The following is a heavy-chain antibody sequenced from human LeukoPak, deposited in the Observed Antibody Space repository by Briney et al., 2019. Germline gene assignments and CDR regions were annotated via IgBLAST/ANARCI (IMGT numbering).Heavy chain of an antibody. D-gene: IGHD1-26*01. CDR2: ISGGGDAT. CDR1: DFSFIAYA. V-gene: IGHV3-23*01. CDR3: AKDWIVGATIGYFDY. Sequence: GGSLRLSCAASDFSFIAYAMSWVRQAPGKGLEWVSTISGGGDATYYADSVKGRFTISRDNSKNTLYLQMNSLRVEDTAVYYCAKDWIVGATIGYFDYWGQGTLVTVSS. J-gene: IGHJ4*02.